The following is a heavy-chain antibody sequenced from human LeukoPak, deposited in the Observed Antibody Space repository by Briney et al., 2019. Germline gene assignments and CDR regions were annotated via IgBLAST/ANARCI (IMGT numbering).Heavy chain of an antibody. Sequence: ASVKVSCKASGYTFNRNNINWVRQAPGQGLEWMGCISTYNGNTNYSQKLQGRVTMTTGTSTSTAYMELRSLRSDDTAVYYCARGLRWLQSSGYYFDYWGQGTLVTVSS. CDR2: ISTYNGNT. CDR3: ARGLRWLQSSGYYFDY. CDR1: GYTFNRNN. J-gene: IGHJ4*02. D-gene: IGHD5-24*01. V-gene: IGHV1-18*01.